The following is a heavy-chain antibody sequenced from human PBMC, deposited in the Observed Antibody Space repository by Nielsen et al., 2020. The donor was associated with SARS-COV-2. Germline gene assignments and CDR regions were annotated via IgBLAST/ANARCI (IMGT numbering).Heavy chain of an antibody. CDR1: GFTFSSYS. D-gene: IGHD6-13*01. Sequence: GESLKISCAASGFTFSSYSMNWVRQAPGKGLEWVSSISSSSSYIYYADSVKGRFTISRDNAKNSLYLQMNSLRAEDTAVYYCARDRLTQQLVRHDAFDIWGQGTMVTVSS. J-gene: IGHJ3*02. V-gene: IGHV3-21*04. CDR3: ARDRLTQQLVRHDAFDI. CDR2: ISSSSSYI.